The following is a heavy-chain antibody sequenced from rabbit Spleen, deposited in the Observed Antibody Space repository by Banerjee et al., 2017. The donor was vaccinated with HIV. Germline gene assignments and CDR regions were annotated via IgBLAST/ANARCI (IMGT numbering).Heavy chain of an antibody. CDR3: ARDTSSSFSSYGMAL. CDR1: GFSFSSKLY. J-gene: IGHJ6*01. V-gene: IGHV1S45*01. CDR2: IYGGTSGTT. Sequence: QEQLEASGGDLVKPEGSLTLTCTASGFSFSSKLYMCWVRQPPGKGLEWIGCIYGGTSGTTYYATWAKGRFTCSKTSSTTVTLQMTRLTAADTATYFCARDTSSSFSSYGMALWGQGTLVTVS. D-gene: IGHD1-1*01.